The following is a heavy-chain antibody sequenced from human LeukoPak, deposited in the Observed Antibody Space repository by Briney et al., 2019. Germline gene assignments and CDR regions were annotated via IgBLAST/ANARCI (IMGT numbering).Heavy chain of an antibody. CDR3: TTVHYYYYYYMDV. CDR2: INTDGSST. D-gene: IGHD4-11*01. Sequence: PGGSLRLSCAASGFTFSSYWMHWVRQAPGKGLVWVSRINTDGSSTSYADSVKGRFTISRDNAKNTLYLQMDSLRAEDTAVYYCTTVHYYYYYYMDVWGKGTTVTVSS. J-gene: IGHJ6*03. V-gene: IGHV3-74*01. CDR1: GFTFSSYW.